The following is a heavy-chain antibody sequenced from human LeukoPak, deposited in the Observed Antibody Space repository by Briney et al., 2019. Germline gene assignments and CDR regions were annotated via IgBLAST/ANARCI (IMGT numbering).Heavy chain of an antibody. D-gene: IGHD5-12*01. V-gene: IGHV3-7*01. CDR1: GFTFSSYW. CDR3: ARHDGNSGYAEDF. J-gene: IGHJ4*02. CDR2: IKQDGSEK. Sequence: GGSLRPSCVASGFTFSSYWMTWVRQAPGKGLEWVANIKQDGSEKYYVDSVKGRFTISRDNAKNSLHLQMNSLTAEDTAVYYCARHDGNSGYAEDFWGQGTLVTVSS.